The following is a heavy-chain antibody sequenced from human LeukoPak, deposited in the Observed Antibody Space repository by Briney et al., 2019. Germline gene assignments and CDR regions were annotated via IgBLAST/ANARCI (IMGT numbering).Heavy chain of an antibody. J-gene: IGHJ4*02. Sequence: PSETLSLTCTVSGGSISSYYWSWIRQPPGKGLEWIGYIYYSGSTNYNPSLKSRVTISVDTSKNQFSLKLSSVTAADTAVYYCARGWGYYDFWSGYYRFDYWGQGTLVTVSS. V-gene: IGHV4-59*01. CDR3: ARGWGYYDFWSGYYRFDY. CDR2: IYYSGST. CDR1: GGSISSYY. D-gene: IGHD3-3*01.